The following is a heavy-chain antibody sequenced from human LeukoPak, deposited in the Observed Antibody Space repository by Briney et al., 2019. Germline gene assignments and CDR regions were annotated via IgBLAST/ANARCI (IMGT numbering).Heavy chain of an antibody. CDR3: ARGWGSDSSGYYFDFQH. J-gene: IGHJ1*01. CDR2: MNPNSGNT. CDR1: GYTFTSYD. D-gene: IGHD3-22*01. V-gene: IGHV1-8*01. Sequence: GASVKVSCKASGYTFTSYDINWVRQATGQGLEWMGWMNPNSGNTGYAQKFQGRVTMPRNTSISTAYMELSSLRSEDTAVYYCARGWGSDSSGYYFDFQHWGQGTLVTVSS.